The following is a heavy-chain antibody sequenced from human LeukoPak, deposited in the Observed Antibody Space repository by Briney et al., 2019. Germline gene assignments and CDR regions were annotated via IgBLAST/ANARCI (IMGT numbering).Heavy chain of an antibody. Sequence: GGTLRLPCEASGFPFSYYAMHGVRRAPGRGRVGGAVISNDGSNKYYADSVKGRFTISRDNSKNTLYLQMNSLRAEDTAVYYCARDRYNWNDGGYLDYWGQGTLVTVSS. D-gene: IGHD1-20*01. V-gene: IGHV3-30-3*01. CDR2: ISNDGSNK. CDR3: ARDRYNWNDGGYLDY. CDR1: GFPFSYYA. J-gene: IGHJ4*02.